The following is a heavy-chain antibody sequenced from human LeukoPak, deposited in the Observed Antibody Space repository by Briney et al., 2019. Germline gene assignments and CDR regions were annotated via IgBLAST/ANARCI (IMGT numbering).Heavy chain of an antibody. CDR2: IHTSGST. CDR1: ITSYY. Sequence: ITSYYWTYIRQPAGKGLEWIGRIHTSGSTNYNPSLKSRVTMSVDTSKNQFSLNLSSVTAADTAMYYCAREFSGTSIAARVFDSWGQGTLVTVSS. CDR3: AREFSGTSIAARVFDS. D-gene: IGHD6-6*01. J-gene: IGHJ4*02. V-gene: IGHV4-4*07.